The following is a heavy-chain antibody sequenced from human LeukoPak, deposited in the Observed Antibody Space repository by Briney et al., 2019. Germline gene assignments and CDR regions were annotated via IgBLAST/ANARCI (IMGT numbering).Heavy chain of an antibody. V-gene: IGHV4-38-2*02. CDR1: GYSISSGYY. J-gene: IGHJ4*02. CDR3: ARVQGSLFDY. Sequence: KPSETLSLTCTVSGYSISSGYYWGWIRQPPGKGLEWIGGIYHSGSTYYNPSLKSRVTISVDTSKNQFSLKLSSVTAADTAVYYCARVQGSLFDYWGQGTLVTVSS. CDR2: IYHSGST. D-gene: IGHD1-26*01.